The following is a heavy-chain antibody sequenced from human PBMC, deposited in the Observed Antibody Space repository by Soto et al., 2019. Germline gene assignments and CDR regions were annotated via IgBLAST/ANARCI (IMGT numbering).Heavy chain of an antibody. Sequence: ASVKVSCKASGYTFTSYAMHWVRQAPGQRLEWMGWINAGNGNRKYSQKFQGRVTITRDTSTSTAYMELRSLRSEDTAVYYCARDRGYSYGSDYWGQGTLVTVSS. CDR3: ARDRGYSYGSDY. V-gene: IGHV1-3*01. J-gene: IGHJ4*02. CDR2: INAGNGNR. D-gene: IGHD5-18*01. CDR1: GYTFTSYA.